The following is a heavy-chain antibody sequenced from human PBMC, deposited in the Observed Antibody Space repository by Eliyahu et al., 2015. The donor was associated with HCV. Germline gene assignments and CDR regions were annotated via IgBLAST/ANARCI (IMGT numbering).Heavy chain of an antibody. CDR3: AHMSGPRIFGY. V-gene: IGHV2-5*02. J-gene: IGHJ4*02. D-gene: IGHD1-26*01. Sequence: QITLQESGPTLVKPTQTLTLTCTLSGFXLTTTGVGVGWIRQPPGKAPQWLALIYWDDDKRYNPSLKSRLTITKDTSTNRVFLEMTNMDPVDTATYYCAHMSGPRIFGYWGQGTLITVSS. CDR2: IYWDDDK. CDR1: GFXLTTTGVG.